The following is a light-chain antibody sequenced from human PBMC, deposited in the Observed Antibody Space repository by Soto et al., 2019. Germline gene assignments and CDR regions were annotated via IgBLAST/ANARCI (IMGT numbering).Light chain of an antibody. Sequence: DIQMTQPPSSLSASLRDRVTITFRASQSISSYLNWYQQKPGKAPKLLIYKASSLESGVPSRFSGSGSGTEFTLTISSLQPDDFATYYCQQYNSYPITFGQGTRLEIK. CDR2: KAS. V-gene: IGKV1-5*03. J-gene: IGKJ5*01. CDR3: QQYNSYPIT. CDR1: QSISSY.